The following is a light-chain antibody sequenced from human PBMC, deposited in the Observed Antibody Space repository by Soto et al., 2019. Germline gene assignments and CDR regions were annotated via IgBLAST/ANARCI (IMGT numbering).Light chain of an antibody. CDR2: DAS. CDR1: LSVGTS. J-gene: IGKJ2*01. CDR3: QHGRT. V-gene: IGKV3-11*01. Sequence: ELVLTQSPATLSLSPGERATLSCRTSLSVGTSLAWHQQKPGQAPRLVMYDASMRATGIPARFSGSGSRTDFTVTISSLEPEDFAVYYCQHGRTFGQGTRLESK.